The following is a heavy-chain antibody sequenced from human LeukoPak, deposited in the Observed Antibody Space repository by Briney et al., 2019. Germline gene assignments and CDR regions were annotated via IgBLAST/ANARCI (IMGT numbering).Heavy chain of an antibody. V-gene: IGHV3-21*01. J-gene: IGHJ4*02. Sequence: KAGGSLGISSAASGFTFNNFRMDWVRPAPGKGLVGVPSTCGGSIYLDYEDSVRGRFTISRDNAKNSLYLQMNSLRREDTAVYYCAGGRLGSSGWLSIDYWGQGTLVTVSS. CDR3: AGGRLGSSGWLSIDY. CDR2: TCGGSIYL. D-gene: IGHD6-19*01. CDR1: GFTFNNFR.